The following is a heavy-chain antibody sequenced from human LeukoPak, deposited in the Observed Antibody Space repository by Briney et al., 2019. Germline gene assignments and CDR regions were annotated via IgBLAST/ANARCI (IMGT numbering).Heavy chain of an antibody. D-gene: IGHD5-12*01. CDR2: IYNSGST. V-gene: IGHV4-59*01. Sequence: SETLPLTCTVSGGSIISYYWSWIRQPPGKGLEWIAYIYNSGSTNYNPSLRSRVTISVDTSKNQFSLKLTSVTAADTAVYFCARGVRAGGYPYFDAWGQGTLVSVSS. J-gene: IGHJ4*02. CDR3: ARGVRAGGYPYFDA. CDR1: GGSIISYY.